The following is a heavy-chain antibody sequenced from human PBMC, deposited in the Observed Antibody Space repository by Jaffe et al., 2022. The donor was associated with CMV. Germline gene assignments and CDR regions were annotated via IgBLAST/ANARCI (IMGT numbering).Heavy chain of an antibody. J-gene: IGHJ6*02. D-gene: IGHD5-18*01. Sequence: EVQLVESGGGLVQVGRSLRLSCAASEFSFDNYAMHWVRQAPGKGLEWVSVISWNSGSIGYADSVKGRFTISRDNAKNSLYLQMNSLRDEDTALYYCAKDVSAGAYTYGYYYYYGMDVWGQGTTVTVSS. CDR1: EFSFDNYA. CDR2: ISWNSGSI. CDR3: AKDVSAGAYTYGYYYYYGMDV. V-gene: IGHV3-9*01.